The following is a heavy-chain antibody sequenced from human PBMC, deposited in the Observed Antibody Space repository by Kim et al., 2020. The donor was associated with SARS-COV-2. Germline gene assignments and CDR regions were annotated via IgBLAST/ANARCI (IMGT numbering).Heavy chain of an antibody. CDR3: AREKIAEPGFFDY. D-gene: IGHD6-13*01. Sequence: NYAPNFKCRVTITADKSTSTAYMDLSSLKSEDRAVYYCAREKIAEPGFFDYWGQGTLLTVFS. J-gene: IGHJ4*02. V-gene: IGHV1-69*04.